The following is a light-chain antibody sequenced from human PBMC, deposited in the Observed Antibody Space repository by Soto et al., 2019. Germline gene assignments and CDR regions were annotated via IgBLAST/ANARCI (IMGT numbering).Light chain of an antibody. J-gene: IGKJ1*01. V-gene: IGKV3-15*01. CDR2: GAY. Sequence: EIVMTQSPATLSVSPGERATLSCRASQSVSSNLAWYQQKPGQAHRLLIYGAYTRATGIQARFSGSGSGTEFTLTIRSLQSEDFAVYYCKQYNNWLWTFGQGTKVDIK. CDR3: KQYNNWLWT. CDR1: QSVSSN.